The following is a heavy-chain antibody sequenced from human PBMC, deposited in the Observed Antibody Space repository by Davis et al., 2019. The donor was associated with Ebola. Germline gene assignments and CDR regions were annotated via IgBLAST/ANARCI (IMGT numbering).Heavy chain of an antibody. CDR3: ARGDIVVVVALDY. V-gene: IGHV4-34*01. CDR2: INHSGST. Sequence: PSETLSLTCTVSGGSISGYYWNWIRQPPGKGLDWIGEINHSGSTNYNPSLKSRVTISVDTSKNQFSLKLSSVTAADTAVYYCARGDIVVVVALDYWGQGTLVTVSS. D-gene: IGHD2-15*01. J-gene: IGHJ4*02. CDR1: GGSISGYY.